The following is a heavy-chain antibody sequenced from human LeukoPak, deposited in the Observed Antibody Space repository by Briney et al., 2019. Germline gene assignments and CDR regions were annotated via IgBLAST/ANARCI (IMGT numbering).Heavy chain of an antibody. J-gene: IGHJ4*02. CDR1: GGSVSSGSYY. CDR2: IYYSGST. D-gene: IGHD6-19*01. V-gene: IGHV4-61*01. Sequence: ASETLSLTCTVSGGSVSSGSYYWSWIRQPPGKGLEWIGYIYYSGSTNYNPSLKSRVTISVDTSKNQFSLKLSSVTAADTAVYYCARESENIVAGTIYFVYWGQGTLVTVSS. CDR3: ARESENIVAGTIYFVY.